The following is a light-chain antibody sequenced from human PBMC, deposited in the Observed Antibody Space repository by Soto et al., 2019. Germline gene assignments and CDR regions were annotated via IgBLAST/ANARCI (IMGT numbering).Light chain of an antibody. CDR2: DTS. Sequence: QAVVTQEPSLTVSPGGTVTLTCGSSTGAVTSGHYPYWFQQKPGQAPRTLIYDTSNKHSWTPARFSGSLLGGKAALTLSGAQPEDEAEYYCLLSYSGAREGVFGGRTQLTVL. J-gene: IGLJ2*01. V-gene: IGLV7-46*01. CDR3: LLSYSGAREGV. CDR1: TGAVTSGHY.